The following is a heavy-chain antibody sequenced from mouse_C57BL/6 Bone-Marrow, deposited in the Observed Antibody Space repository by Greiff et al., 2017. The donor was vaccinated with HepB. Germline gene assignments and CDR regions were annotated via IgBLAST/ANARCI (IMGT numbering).Heavy chain of an antibody. V-gene: IGHV14-4*01. D-gene: IGHD1-1*01. CDR2: IGPENGDT. J-gene: IGHJ3*01. CDR1: GFNIKDDY. Sequence: EVQLQQSGAELVRPGASVKLSCTASGFNIKDDYMPWVKQRPEQGLEWIGWIGPENGDTEYASKFQGKATITADTSANTAYLQLSSLTSEDTAVYYCTTRANGDCFAYWGQGTLVTVSA. CDR3: TTRANGDCFAY.